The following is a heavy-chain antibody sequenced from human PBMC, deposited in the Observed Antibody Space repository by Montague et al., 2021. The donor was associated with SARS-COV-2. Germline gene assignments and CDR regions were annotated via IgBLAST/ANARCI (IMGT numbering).Heavy chain of an antibody. V-gene: IGHV3-21*01. Sequence: SLRLSCAASGFTFSSYSMNWVRQAPGKGLEWASSISSSSSYIYYADSVKGRFTISRDNAKNSLYLQMNSLRAEDTAVYYCARAGTYYDILTGYAELGYFDYWGQGTLVTVSS. CDR3: ARAGTYYDILTGYAELGYFDY. CDR2: ISSSSSYI. D-gene: IGHD3-9*01. CDR1: GFTFSSYS. J-gene: IGHJ4*02.